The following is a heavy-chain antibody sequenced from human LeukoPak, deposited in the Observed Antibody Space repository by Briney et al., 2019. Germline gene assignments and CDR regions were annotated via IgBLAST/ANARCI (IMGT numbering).Heavy chain of an antibody. D-gene: IGHD3-10*01. Sequence: GSLRLSCAASGFTFSSYAMSWIRQPAGKGLEWIGRIYTSGSTNYNPSLKSRVTMSVDTSKNLFSLRLSSVTAADTAVYYCARWAGRGFQHWGQGTLVTVSS. CDR3: ARWAGRGFQH. CDR2: IYTSGST. V-gene: IGHV4-4*07. CDR1: GFTFSSYA. J-gene: IGHJ1*01.